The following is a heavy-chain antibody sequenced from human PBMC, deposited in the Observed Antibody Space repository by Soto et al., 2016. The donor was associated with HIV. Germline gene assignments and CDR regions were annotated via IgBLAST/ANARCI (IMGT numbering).Heavy chain of an antibody. Sequence: QVHLQESGSGLVKPSQTLSLTCNVSGGSISTYYWSWIRQPDGKGLEWIGRIYSSVSTTYNPSLNSRVTISVDKSRNQFSLKLNSVTAADTAIYYCARDVSPAATAYWYFDLWGLASWSLSPQ. J-gene: IGHJ2*01. CDR3: ARDVSPAATAYWYFDL. D-gene: IGHD2-2*01. CDR2: IYSSVST. CDR1: GGSISTYY. V-gene: IGHV4-4*07.